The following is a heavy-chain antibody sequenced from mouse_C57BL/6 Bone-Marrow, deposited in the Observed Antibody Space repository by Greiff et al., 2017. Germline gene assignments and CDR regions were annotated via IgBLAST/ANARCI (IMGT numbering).Heavy chain of an antibody. CDR1: GISITTGNYR. D-gene: IGHD1-1*01. CDR2: IYYSGTI. CDR3: ARERDYYGSSYWYFDV. Sequence: EVKLMESGPGLVKPSQTVFLTCTVTGISITTGNYRWSWIRQFPGNKLEWIGYIYYSGTITYNPSLTSRTTITRDTPKNQFFLEMNSLTAEDTATYYWARERDYYGSSYWYFDVWGTGTTVTVSS. V-gene: IGHV3-5*01. J-gene: IGHJ1*03.